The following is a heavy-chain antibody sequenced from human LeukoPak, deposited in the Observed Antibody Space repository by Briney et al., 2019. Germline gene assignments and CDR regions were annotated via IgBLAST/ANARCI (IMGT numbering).Heavy chain of an antibody. V-gene: IGHV1-24*01. Sequence: ASVKVSCKVSGYTLTELSIHWVRQAPGKGLEWVGGLDPEDDEIIYAQKFQGRVTMTEDTSTDTAHMELSSLTSEDTAVYLCATDEGGSHYVYWGQGTLVTVAS. CDR3: ATDEGGSHYVY. D-gene: IGHD1-26*01. CDR1: GYTLTELS. J-gene: IGHJ4*02. CDR2: LDPEDDEI.